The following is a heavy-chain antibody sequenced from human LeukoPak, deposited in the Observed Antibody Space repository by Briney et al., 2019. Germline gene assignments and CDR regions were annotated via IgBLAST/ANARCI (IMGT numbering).Heavy chain of an antibody. D-gene: IGHD6-13*01. CDR2: ISSSSSTI. CDR1: GFTFSSYS. CDR3: ARGRYLTTSGGAAAGFLDY. J-gene: IGHJ4*02. Sequence: GGSLRLSCAASGFTFSSYSMNWVRQAPGKGLEWVSYISSSSSTIYYADSVKGRFTISRDNSKNTLYLQMNSLRAEDTAVYYCARGRYLTTSGGAAAGFLDYWGQGSLVTVST. V-gene: IGHV3-48*01.